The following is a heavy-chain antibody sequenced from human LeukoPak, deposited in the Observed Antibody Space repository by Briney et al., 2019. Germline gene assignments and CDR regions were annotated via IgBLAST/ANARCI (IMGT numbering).Heavy chain of an antibody. Sequence: GGSLRLSCAASGFTFNNYAMSWVRQAPGKGLEWISGISGNGDNTYYVDSVKGRFTVSRDNSKNTVSLQMNSLRAEDTALYYCAKDQTWDCLPNYLNYWGQGTRVTVSS. CDR2: ISGNGDNT. CDR1: GFTFNNYA. J-gene: IGHJ4*02. V-gene: IGHV3-23*01. CDR3: AKDQTWDCLPNYLNY. D-gene: IGHD1-26*01.